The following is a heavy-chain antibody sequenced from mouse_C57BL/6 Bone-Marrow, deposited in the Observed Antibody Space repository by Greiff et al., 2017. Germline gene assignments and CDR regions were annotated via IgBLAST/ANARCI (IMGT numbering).Heavy chain of an antibody. D-gene: IGHD2-5*01. CDR3: ARGGYSNYEWYFDV. V-gene: IGHV3-6*01. J-gene: IGHJ1*03. CDR2: ISYDGSN. Sequence: EVKLVESGPGLVKPSQSLSLTCSVTGYSITSGYYWNWIRQLPGNKLEWMGYISYDGSNNSNPSLKNRISITRDTSKNQLFLKLNSVTTEDTATYYCARGGYSNYEWYFDVWGTGTTVTVSS. CDR1: GYSITSGYY.